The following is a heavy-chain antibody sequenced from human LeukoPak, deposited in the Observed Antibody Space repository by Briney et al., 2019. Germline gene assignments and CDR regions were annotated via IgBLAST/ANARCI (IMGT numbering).Heavy chain of an antibody. J-gene: IGHJ4*02. D-gene: IGHD3-22*01. V-gene: IGHV1-2*02. CDR1: GYTFTGYY. CDR2: INPNSGGT. Sequence: ASVKVSCKASGYTFTGYYMHWVRQAPGQGLEWMGWINPNSGGTNYAQKFQGRVTMTRDTSITTAYMELSRLRSDGTAVYYCARVRADYYDSSGYYLDDEFDYWGQGALVTVSS. CDR3: ARVRADYYDSSGYYLDDEFDY.